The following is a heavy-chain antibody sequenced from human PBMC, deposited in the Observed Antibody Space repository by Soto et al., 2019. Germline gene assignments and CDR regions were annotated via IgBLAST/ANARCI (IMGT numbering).Heavy chain of an antibody. D-gene: IGHD3-22*01. CDR2: IYYSGST. CDR3: AREGYSSGYYYYYGMDV. Sequence: SETLSLTCTVSGGSISSYYWSWIRQPPGKGLEWIGYIYYSGSTNYNPSIKSRVTISVDTSKNQFSLKLSSVTAADTAVYYCAREGYSSGYYYYYGMDVWGQGTTVTVS. J-gene: IGHJ6*02. V-gene: IGHV4-59*01. CDR1: GGSISSYY.